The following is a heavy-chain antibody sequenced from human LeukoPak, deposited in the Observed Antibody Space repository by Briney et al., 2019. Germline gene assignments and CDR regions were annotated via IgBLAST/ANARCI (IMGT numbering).Heavy chain of an antibody. Sequence: GGSLRLSCAASGFTFSSYWMSWVRQAPGKGLEWVANIKQDGSEKYYVDSVKGRFTISRDNAKNSLYLQMNSLRAEDTAVYYCARDETVRGYYYYMDVWGKGTTVTVSS. J-gene: IGHJ6*03. CDR2: IKQDGSEK. CDR1: GFTFSSYW. D-gene: IGHD3-10*01. CDR3: ARDETVRGYYYYMDV. V-gene: IGHV3-7*01.